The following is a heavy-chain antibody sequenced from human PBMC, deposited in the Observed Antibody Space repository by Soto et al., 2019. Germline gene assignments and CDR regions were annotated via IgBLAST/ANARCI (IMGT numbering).Heavy chain of an antibody. CDR2: INAGNGNT. D-gene: IGHD1-26*01. CDR1: GYTFTSYA. CDR3: ARGRSLYCYFDL. Sequence: QVQLVQSGAEVKKPGASVKVSCKASGYTFTSYAMHWVRQAPGQRLEWMGWINAGNGNTKYSQKFQGRVTITRDTSASTAYMELSSLRSEDTAVYYCARGRSLYCYFDLWGRGTLVTVSS. J-gene: IGHJ2*01. V-gene: IGHV1-3*01.